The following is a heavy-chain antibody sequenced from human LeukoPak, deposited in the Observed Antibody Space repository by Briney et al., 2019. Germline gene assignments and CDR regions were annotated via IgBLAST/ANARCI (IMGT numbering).Heavy chain of an antibody. V-gene: IGHV3-23*01. Sequence: GASLRLSCAASGFTFSSYAMSWVRQAPGKGLEWVSAISGSGGSTYYADSVKGRFTISRDNSKNTLYLQMSSLRAEDTAVYYCAKGTTGLAVAGSDYWGQGTLVTVSS. CDR1: GFTFSSYA. CDR2: ISGSGGST. CDR3: AKGTTGLAVAGSDY. J-gene: IGHJ4*02. D-gene: IGHD6-19*01.